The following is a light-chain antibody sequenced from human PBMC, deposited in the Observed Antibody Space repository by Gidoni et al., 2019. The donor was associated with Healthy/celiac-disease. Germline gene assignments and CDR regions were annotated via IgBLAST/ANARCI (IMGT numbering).Light chain of an antibody. CDR1: QDISNY. Sequence: DTQMTQTQSSLSASVGDRVTITCQASQDISNYLDWYQQKPGKAPKLLIYDASNLETGIPSRFSGSGSGTDFTFTISSLQPEDIATYYCQQYDNLPALTFGEGTKVEIK. V-gene: IGKV1-33*01. J-gene: IGKJ4*01. CDR2: DAS. CDR3: QQYDNLPALT.